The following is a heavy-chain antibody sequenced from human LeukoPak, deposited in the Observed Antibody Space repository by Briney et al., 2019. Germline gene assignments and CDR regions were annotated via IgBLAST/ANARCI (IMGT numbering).Heavy chain of an antibody. D-gene: IGHD3-16*01. CDR2: IYYSGST. CDR1: GGSISSYY. V-gene: IGHV4-59*08. CDR3: ARLGAGNAFDI. J-gene: IGHJ3*02. Sequence: PSETLSLTCTVSGGSISSYYWSWIRQPPGKGLEWIGYIYYSGSTNYNPSLKSRVTISVDTSKNQFSLKLSSVTAAATAVYYCARLGAGNAFDIWGQGTMVTVSS.